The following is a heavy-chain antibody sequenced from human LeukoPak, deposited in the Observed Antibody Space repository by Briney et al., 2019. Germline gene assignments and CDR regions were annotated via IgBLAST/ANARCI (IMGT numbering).Heavy chain of an antibody. Sequence: GGSLRLSCAASGFTFSSYAMHWVRQAPGKGLEWVSYISSSSSYTNYADSVKGRFTISRDNAKNSLYLQMNSLRAEDTAVYYCAGVGATNSFDYWGQGTLVTVSS. CDR3: AGVGATNSFDY. CDR1: GFTFSSYA. D-gene: IGHD1-26*01. V-gene: IGHV3-21*05. CDR2: ISSSSSYT. J-gene: IGHJ4*02.